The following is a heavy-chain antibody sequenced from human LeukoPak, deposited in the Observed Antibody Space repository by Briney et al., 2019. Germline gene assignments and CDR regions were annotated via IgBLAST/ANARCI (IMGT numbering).Heavy chain of an antibody. CDR1: GFTVSEYD. D-gene: IGHD6-13*01. CDR2: IGIVGDT. Sequence: GGSLRLSCAASGFTVSEYDMHWVRQATGKGLEWVSAIGIVGDTYYIDSVKGRFTMSRDNASNKVYLQMNSLRAEDTAVYYCAREGGIAAAGGPLDYWGQGTLVTVSS. V-gene: IGHV3-13*01. CDR3: AREGGIAAAGGPLDY. J-gene: IGHJ4*02.